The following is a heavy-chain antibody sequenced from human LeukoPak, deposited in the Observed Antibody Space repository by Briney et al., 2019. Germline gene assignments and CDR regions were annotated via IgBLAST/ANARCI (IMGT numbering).Heavy chain of an antibody. Sequence: GGSLRLSCAASGFTFSRYWMSWVRQAPGKGLEWVANIKQDGSEKYYVDSVKGRFTISRDNAKNSLYLQMNSLRAEDTAVYYCAREGIYDAFDIWGQGTMVTVSS. CDR2: IKQDGSEK. CDR3: AREGIYDAFDI. J-gene: IGHJ3*02. CDR1: GFTFSRYW. V-gene: IGHV3-7*01.